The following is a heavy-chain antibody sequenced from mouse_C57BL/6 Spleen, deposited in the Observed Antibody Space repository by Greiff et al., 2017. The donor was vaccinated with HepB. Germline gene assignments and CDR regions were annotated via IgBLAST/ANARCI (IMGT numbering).Heavy chain of an antibody. CDR1: GFTFSDYG. J-gene: IGHJ2*01. CDR2: ISSGSSTI. V-gene: IGHV5-17*01. D-gene: IGHD1-1*01. CDR3: ARPEYYGSSYYFDY. Sequence: DVKLVESGGGLVKPGGSLKLSCAASGFTFSDYGMHWVRQAPEKGLEWVAYISSGSSTIYYADTVKGRFTISRDNAKNTLFLQMTSLRSEDTAMYYCARPEYYGSSYYFDYWGQGTTLTVSS.